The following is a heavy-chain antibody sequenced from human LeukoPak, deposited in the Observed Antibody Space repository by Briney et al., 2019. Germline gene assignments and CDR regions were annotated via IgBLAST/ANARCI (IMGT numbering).Heavy chain of an antibody. CDR3: ASSGGNSVHYFDY. J-gene: IGHJ4*02. CDR2: INPNTGDT. V-gene: IGHV1-2*02. CDR1: GYTFTGYY. Sequence: EASVKVSCKASGYTFTGYYIHWVRQAPGQGLEWMGRINPNTGDTNFAQNFQGRVNMTRDTSITTAYMELSRLRSDDTAVYYCASSGGNSVHYFDYWGQGTLVTVSS. D-gene: IGHD4-23*01.